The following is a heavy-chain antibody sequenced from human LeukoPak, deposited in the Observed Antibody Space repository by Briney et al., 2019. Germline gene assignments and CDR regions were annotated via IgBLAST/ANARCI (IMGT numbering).Heavy chain of an antibody. J-gene: IGHJ6*03. CDR3: ARDLEVGGSYAFDYYYYMDV. CDR2: ISSSSSYI. Sequence: GSLRLSCAASGFTFSRFTMNWVRQAPGKRLEWVSSISSSSSYIYNADSVKGRFTISRDNAKNSLYLQMNSLRAEDTAVYYCARDLEVGGSYAFDYYYYMDVWGQGTTVTVSS. D-gene: IGHD3-16*01. V-gene: IGHV3-21*01. CDR1: GFTFSRFT.